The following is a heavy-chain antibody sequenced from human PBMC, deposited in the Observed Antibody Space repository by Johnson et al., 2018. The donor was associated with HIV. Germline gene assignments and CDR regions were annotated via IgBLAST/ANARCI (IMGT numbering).Heavy chain of an antibody. CDR1: RFTFSSYA. V-gene: IGHV3-23*04. D-gene: IGHD6-6*01. Sequence: VLLVESGGGLVQPGGSLRLSCAASRFTFSSYAMSWVRQAPGKVLECVSAISGSGGSTSYADSVKGRFSLSRDNSKNTLHLQMNSLRAEDTAVYYCARGWEGYSSSTLYAFDIWGQGTMVTVSS. CDR3: ARGWEGYSSSTLYAFDI. CDR2: ISGSGGST. J-gene: IGHJ3*02.